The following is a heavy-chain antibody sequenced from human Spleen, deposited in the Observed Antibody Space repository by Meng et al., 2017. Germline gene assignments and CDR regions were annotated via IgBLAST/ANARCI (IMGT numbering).Heavy chain of an antibody. V-gene: IGHV4-38-2*01. CDR1: GYSISSGYY. CDR3: ARGRDPKPSRVLRYFDWLLSHDAFDI. Sequence: SETLSLTCAVSGYSISSGYYWGWIRQPPGKGLEWIGSIYHSGSTYYNPSLKSRVTISVDTSKNQFSLKLSSVTAADTAVYYCARGRDPKPSRVLRYFDWLLSHDAFDIWGQGTMVTVSS. CDR2: IYHSGST. J-gene: IGHJ3*02. D-gene: IGHD3-9*01.